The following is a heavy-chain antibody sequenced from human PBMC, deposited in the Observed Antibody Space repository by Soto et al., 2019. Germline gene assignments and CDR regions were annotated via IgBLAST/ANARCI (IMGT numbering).Heavy chain of an antibody. J-gene: IGHJ3*02. V-gene: IGHV3-53*01. CDR2: IYSGGST. Sequence: GGSLRLSCAASGFTVSSNYMSWVRQAPGKGLEWISVIYSGGSTYYADSVKGRFTISRDNSKNTLYLQMNSLRAEDTAVYYCARERHSSSWSDAFDIWGQGTMVTVSS. CDR1: GFTVSSNY. D-gene: IGHD6-13*01. CDR3: ARERHSSSWSDAFDI.